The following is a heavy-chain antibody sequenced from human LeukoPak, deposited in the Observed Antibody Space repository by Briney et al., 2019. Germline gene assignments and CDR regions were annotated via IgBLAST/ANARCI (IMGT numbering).Heavy chain of an antibody. J-gene: IGHJ4*02. D-gene: IGHD1-1*01. CDR2: INSDGSST. CDR3: ARVRTTGTALDY. V-gene: IGHV3-74*01. Sequence: PGGSLRLSCAASGFTVSSNYMSWVRQAPGKGLVWVSRINSDGSSTSYADSVKGRFTISRDNAKNTLYLQMNSLRAEDTAVYYRARVRTTGTALDYWGQGTLVTVSS. CDR1: GFTVSSNY.